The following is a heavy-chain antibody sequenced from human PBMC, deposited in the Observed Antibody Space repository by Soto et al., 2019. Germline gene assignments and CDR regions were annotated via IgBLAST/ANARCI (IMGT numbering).Heavy chain of an antibody. J-gene: IGHJ3*02. D-gene: IGHD2-15*01. V-gene: IGHV1-3*01. CDR2: INAGNGNT. Sequence: ASVKVSCKASGYTFTSYAMHWVRQAPGQRLEWMGWINAGNGNTKYSQKFQGRVTITRDTSASTAYMELSSLRSEDTAVYYCAGGGGYCSGGSGSGAFDTWGQGKMVPVPS. CDR3: AGGGGYCSGGSGSGAFDT. CDR1: GYTFTSYA.